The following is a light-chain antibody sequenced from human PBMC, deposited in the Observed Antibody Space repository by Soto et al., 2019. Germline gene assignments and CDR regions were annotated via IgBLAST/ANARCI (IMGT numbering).Light chain of an antibody. CDR3: QERTCWPPWT. CDR1: QSVSSY. J-gene: IGKJ1*01. CDR2: DAS. V-gene: IGKV3-11*01. Sequence: EVVMTQSPETLSVSPGERVALSCRASQSVSSYLAWYQQKPGQAPRLLMYDASTRATGIPARFSGSGSGTEFTLTVDRLEPEDFAVYYRQERTCWPPWTFGQGTKVDIK.